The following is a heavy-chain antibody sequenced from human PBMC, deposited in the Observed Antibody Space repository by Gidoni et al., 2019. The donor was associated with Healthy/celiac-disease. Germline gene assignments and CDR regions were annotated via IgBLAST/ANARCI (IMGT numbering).Heavy chain of an antibody. CDR3: AKRPITMIVVVIPWYFDL. CDR2: ISGSGGST. CDR1: GFTFISYA. V-gene: IGHV3-23*01. J-gene: IGHJ2*01. D-gene: IGHD3-22*01. Sequence: EVQLLESGGGLVQPGGSLRLSCAASGFTFISYAMSWVRQAPGQGLEWVSAISGSGGSTYYADSVKGRFTISRDNSKNTLYLQMNSLRAEDTAVYYCAKRPITMIVVVIPWYFDLWGRGTLVTVSS.